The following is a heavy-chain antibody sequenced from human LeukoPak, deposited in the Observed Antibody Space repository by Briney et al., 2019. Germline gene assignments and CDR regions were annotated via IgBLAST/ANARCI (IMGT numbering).Heavy chain of an antibody. V-gene: IGHV3-30*03. D-gene: IGHD1-7*01. Sequence: GGSLRLSCAASGFTFSSYGMHWVRQAPGKGLEWVAVVSSDGSIDYYADSVRGRFTVSRDNSKNTMYLQVNSLRAEDTAVYYCTREGMGTTFSAWLDPWGQGTLVTVSS. J-gene: IGHJ5*02. CDR1: GFTFSSYG. CDR2: VSSDGSID. CDR3: TREGMGTTFSAWLDP.